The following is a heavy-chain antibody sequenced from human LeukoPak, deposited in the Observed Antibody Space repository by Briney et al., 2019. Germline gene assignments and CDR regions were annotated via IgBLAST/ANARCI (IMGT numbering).Heavy chain of an antibody. J-gene: IGHJ4*02. CDR2: IKQDGSEK. CDR3: VRGPYALY. Sequence: GGSLRLSCEASGFTFSDYWLSWVRQAPGKGLEWVANIKQDGSEKNYVDSVKGRFTISRDNAKNSLYLQMNSLRAEDTAVYDCVRGPYALYWGQGTLVSLSS. V-gene: IGHV3-7*01. CDR1: GFTFSDYW. D-gene: IGHD2-2*01.